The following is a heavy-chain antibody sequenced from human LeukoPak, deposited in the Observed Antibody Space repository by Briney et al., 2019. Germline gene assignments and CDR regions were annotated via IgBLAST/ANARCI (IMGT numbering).Heavy chain of an antibody. CDR1: GGSFSGYY. Sequence: PSETLSLTCAVYGGSFSGYYWSWIRQPPGKGLEWIGEINHSGSTNYNTSLKSRVTISVDTSKNQFSLKLSSVTAADTAVYYCARGPGLLWFGELFHYFDYWGQGTLVTVSS. CDR3: ARGPGLLWFGELFHYFDY. V-gene: IGHV4-34*01. CDR2: INHSGST. D-gene: IGHD3-10*01. J-gene: IGHJ4*02.